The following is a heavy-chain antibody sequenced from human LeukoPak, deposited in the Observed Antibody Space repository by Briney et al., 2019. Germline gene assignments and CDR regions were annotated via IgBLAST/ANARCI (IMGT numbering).Heavy chain of an antibody. CDR2: ISTSGSTI. Sequence: GGSLRLSCAGTGFIFSSYEMNWVRRAPGKGLEWVSHISTSGSTIYYADSVKGRFTMSRDNAKNSLYLQMNSLSAEDTAVYYCARYSSSWYATDYWGQGTLVTVSS. V-gene: IGHV3-48*03. CDR3: ARYSSSWYATDY. CDR1: GFIFSSYE. D-gene: IGHD6-13*01. J-gene: IGHJ4*02.